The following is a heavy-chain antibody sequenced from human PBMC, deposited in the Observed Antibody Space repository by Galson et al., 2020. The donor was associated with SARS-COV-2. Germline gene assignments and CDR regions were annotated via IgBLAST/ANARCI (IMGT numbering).Heavy chain of an antibody. CDR3: ARDGDYCTRVSCDGSCGR. J-gene: IGHJ4*02. D-gene: IGHD2-8*02. CDR1: DDTFKTYE. CDR2: ISPYNVKT. Sequence: ASVKVSCKASDDTFKTYEINWVRQAPGKGLEWMGWISPYNVKTTYAQKFQDRLTMTIDKSTSTAYMELRNLKSDDTAVYYCARDGDYCTRVSCDGSCGRWGRGTLVTVS. V-gene: IGHV1-18*04.